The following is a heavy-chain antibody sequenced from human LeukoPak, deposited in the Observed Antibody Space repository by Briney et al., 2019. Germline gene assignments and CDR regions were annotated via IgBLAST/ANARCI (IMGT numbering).Heavy chain of an antibody. V-gene: IGHV4-39*07. CDR1: GGSISSSSYY. CDR2: IYYSGST. Sequence: SETLSLTCTVSGGSISSSSYYWGWIRQPPGKGLEWIGSIYYSGSTYYNPSLKSRVTISVDTPKNQFSLKLSSVTAADTAVYYCARVQDPRRYGGLFDYWGQGTLVTVSS. J-gene: IGHJ4*02. CDR3: ARVQDPRRYGGLFDY. D-gene: IGHD4-23*01.